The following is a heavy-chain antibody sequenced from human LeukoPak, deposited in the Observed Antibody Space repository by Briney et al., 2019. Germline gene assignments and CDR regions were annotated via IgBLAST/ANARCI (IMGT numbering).Heavy chain of an antibody. J-gene: IGHJ4*02. CDR3: AKEYDYDIGGSPYYIDY. D-gene: IGHD3-22*01. CDR2: ISGSGGNT. V-gene: IGHV3-23*01. Sequence: GGSLRLSCAASGFTFSSYAMSWVRQAPGKGLEWVSAISGSGGNTYYADSLKGRFTISRDNSKNTLYLQMNSLRADDTAVYYCAKEYDYDIGGSPYYIDYWGEASLVTV. CDR1: GFTFSSYA.